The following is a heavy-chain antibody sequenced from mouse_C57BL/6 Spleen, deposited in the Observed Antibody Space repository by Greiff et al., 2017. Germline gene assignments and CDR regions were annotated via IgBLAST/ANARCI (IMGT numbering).Heavy chain of an antibody. V-gene: IGHV5-17*01. Sequence: DVMLVESGGGLVKPGGSLKLSCAASGFTFSDYGMHWVRQAPEKGLEWVAYISSGSSTIYYADTVKGRFTISRDNAKNTLFLQMTSLRSEDTAMYYCARSLTGTRAMDYWGQGTSVTVSS. CDR1: GFTFSDYG. D-gene: IGHD4-1*01. CDR3: ARSLTGTRAMDY. CDR2: ISSGSSTI. J-gene: IGHJ4*01.